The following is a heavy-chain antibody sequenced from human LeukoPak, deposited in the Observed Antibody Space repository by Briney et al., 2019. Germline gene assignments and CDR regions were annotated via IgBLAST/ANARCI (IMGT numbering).Heavy chain of an antibody. CDR3: ALGGTYDI. CDR1: GFTFSMYC. J-gene: IGHJ3*02. V-gene: IGHV3-7*01. Sequence: GGSLRLSCVASGFTFSMYCMTCFRRAPGRGLECVANMKQDGSQKNYVDSVKGRFTISRDTAKKSLYRQMNSLRGEDTAVYYCALGGTYDIWGQGTRVPVSS. D-gene: IGHD3-16*01. CDR2: MKQDGSQK.